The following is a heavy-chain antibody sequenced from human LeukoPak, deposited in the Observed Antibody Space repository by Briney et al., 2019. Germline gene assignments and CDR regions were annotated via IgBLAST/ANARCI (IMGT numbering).Heavy chain of an antibody. D-gene: IGHD4-17*01. CDR2: IIPVFGTA. V-gene: IGHV1-69*13. CDR3: ARETGPPTFTVTTGHAFDI. Sequence: SGKVSCKASGGTFSSYAISWVRQAAGHGLEWMGGIIPVFGTANYAQKFQGSVTITADESTSTAYMELSSLRSEDTAVYYCARETGPPTFTVTTGHAFDIWGQGTMVTVSS. J-gene: IGHJ3*02. CDR1: GGTFSSYA.